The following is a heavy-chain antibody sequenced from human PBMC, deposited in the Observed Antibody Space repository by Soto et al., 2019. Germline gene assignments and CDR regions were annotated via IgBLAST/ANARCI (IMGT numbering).Heavy chain of an antibody. V-gene: IGHV1-69*13. Sequence: SVKVSCKASGGTFSSYAISWVRQAPGQGLEWMGGIIPIFGTANYAQKFQGRVTITADESTSTAYMELSSLRSEDTAVYYCARDRVDSSNWFDPWGQGTLVTVSS. D-gene: IGHD2-21*01. CDR1: GGTFSSYA. CDR3: ARDRVDSSNWFDP. CDR2: IIPIFGTA. J-gene: IGHJ5*02.